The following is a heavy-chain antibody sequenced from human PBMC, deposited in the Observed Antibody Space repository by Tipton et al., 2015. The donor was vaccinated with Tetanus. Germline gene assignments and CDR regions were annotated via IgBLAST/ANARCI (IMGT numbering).Heavy chain of an antibody. CDR3: ARGGRDAYNNPLGAFDV. D-gene: IGHD5-24*01. V-gene: IGHV4-39*02. Sequence: LRLSCIVSGGSMSGSGHYGAWVRQSPGKGLEWIGSISYSGRTYYSPSLKSRVTMSVDTSKKDFSVRLGSVAAADTAVYYCARGGRDAYNNPLGAFDVWGRGTTVTVSS. J-gene: IGHJ3*01. CDR2: ISYSGRT. CDR1: GGSMSGSGHY.